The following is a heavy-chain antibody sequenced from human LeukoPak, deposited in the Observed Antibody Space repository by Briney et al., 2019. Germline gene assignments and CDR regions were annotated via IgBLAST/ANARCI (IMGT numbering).Heavy chain of an antibody. Sequence: SETLSLTCTVSGGSISSHYWSWIRQPPGKGLEWIGYIYYSGSTNYNPSLKSRVTISVDTSKNQFSLKLSSVTAADTAVYYCAREGSGGWFDPWGQGTLVTVSS. CDR2: IYYSGST. J-gene: IGHJ5*02. V-gene: IGHV4-59*11. CDR1: GGSISSHY. CDR3: AREGSGGWFDP. D-gene: IGHD3-10*01.